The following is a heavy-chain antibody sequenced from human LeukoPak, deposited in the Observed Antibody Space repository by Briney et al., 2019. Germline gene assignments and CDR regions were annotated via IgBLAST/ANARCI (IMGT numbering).Heavy chain of an antibody. CDR1: GGSITNTKYY. V-gene: IGHV4-39*07. J-gene: IGHJ3*02. D-gene: IGHD3-10*01. CDR2: IYYTGST. Sequence: KPSETLSRTCTLSGGSITNTKYYWGWIRQPPGKGLEWIGSIYYTGSTYYNPSLKSRVTISVDTSKNQFSLKLSSVTAADTAVYYCARDLLWFGEFRAFDIWGQGTMVAVSS. CDR3: ARDLLWFGEFRAFDI.